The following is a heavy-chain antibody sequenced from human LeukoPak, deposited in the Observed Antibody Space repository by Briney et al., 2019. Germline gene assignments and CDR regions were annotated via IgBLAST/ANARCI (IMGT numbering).Heavy chain of an antibody. J-gene: IGHJ4*02. CDR1: GGSFSGYY. Sequence: SETLSLTCAVYGGSFSGYYWSWIRQPPGKGLEWIGEIYHSGSTNYNPSLKSRVTISVDTSKEQFSLKLSSVTAADTAVYYCARRGYCSGGSCRNFDYWGQGTLVTVSS. CDR2: IYHSGST. D-gene: IGHD2-15*01. CDR3: ARRGYCSGGSCRNFDY. V-gene: IGHV4-34*01.